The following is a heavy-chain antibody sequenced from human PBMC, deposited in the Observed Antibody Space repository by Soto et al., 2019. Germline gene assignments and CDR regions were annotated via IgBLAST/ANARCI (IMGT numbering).Heavy chain of an antibody. J-gene: IGHJ4*02. V-gene: IGHV3-7*01. CDR1: GFTFRTYG. CDR2: INQDGSVK. CDR3: VRFPCFDTSDQGY. Sequence: GSRRLSGTAAGFTFRTYGMNWVRKAPGKGLEGVAKINQDGSVKYYVDSVRGRFTISRDNAKNSLFLQMNSLRAEDTPLYYCVRFPCFDTSDQGYWGQETLFTVS. D-gene: IGHD3-22*01.